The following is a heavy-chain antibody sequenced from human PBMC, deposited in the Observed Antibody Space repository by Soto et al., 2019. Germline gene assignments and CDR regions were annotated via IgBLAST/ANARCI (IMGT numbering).Heavy chain of an antibody. Sequence: QVQLVQSGAEVKKPGSSVKVSCKASGGTFSSYAISWVRQAPGQGLEWMGGIIPIFGTANYAQKFQGRVTITADESTSTAYMELSSLRSEDTAVYYCASAAPPTHCSGGSCLHPGDYWGQGTLVTVSS. J-gene: IGHJ4*02. V-gene: IGHV1-69*01. CDR2: IIPIFGTA. CDR3: ASAAPPTHCSGGSCLHPGDY. D-gene: IGHD2-15*01. CDR1: GGTFSSYA.